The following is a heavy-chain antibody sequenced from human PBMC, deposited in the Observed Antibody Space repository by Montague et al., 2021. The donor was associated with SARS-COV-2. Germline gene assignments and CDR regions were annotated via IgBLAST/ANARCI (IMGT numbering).Heavy chain of an antibody. CDR1: GFSFSSYW. V-gene: IGHV4-4*02. J-gene: IGHJ4*02. CDR3: AREAKAVSGRLDS. Sequence: SLRLSCAASGFSFSSYWMSWVRQPPGKGLDWIGEISHGGTTNYKSSLKSRVTMSIDKSKNQFSLKLTSVTAADTAVYYCAREAKAVSGRLDSWGQGTLVTVSS. D-gene: IGHD6-19*01. CDR2: ISHGGTT.